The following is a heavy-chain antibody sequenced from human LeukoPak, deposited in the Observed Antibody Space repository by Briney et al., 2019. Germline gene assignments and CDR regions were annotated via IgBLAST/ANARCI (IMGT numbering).Heavy chain of an antibody. D-gene: IGHD1-14*01. CDR1: GGSFSGYY. Sequence: SETLSPTCAVYGGSFSGYYWSWIRQPPGKGLEWIGEINHSGSTNYNPSLKSRVTISVDTSKNQFSLKLSSVTAADTAVYYCARAPNRARWFYPWGQGTLVTVSS. V-gene: IGHV4-34*01. J-gene: IGHJ5*02. CDR2: INHSGST. CDR3: ARAPNRARWFYP.